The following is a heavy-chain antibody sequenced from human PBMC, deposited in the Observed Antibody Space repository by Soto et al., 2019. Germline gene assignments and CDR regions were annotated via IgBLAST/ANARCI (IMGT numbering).Heavy chain of an antibody. D-gene: IGHD6-25*01. CDR2: HYGGDGHT. Sequence: ASLKVSCKASGYTCTNYAMHWVRPAPVQRLEWMGWHYGGDGHTKYSPKLQDRVTITRDTSASTAYMELSSLRSEDTALYYCARDGVAAGNIDFDDSGQGTLVTVSS. CDR1: GYTCTNYA. J-gene: IGHJ4*02. CDR3: ARDGVAAGNIDFDD. V-gene: IGHV1-3*01.